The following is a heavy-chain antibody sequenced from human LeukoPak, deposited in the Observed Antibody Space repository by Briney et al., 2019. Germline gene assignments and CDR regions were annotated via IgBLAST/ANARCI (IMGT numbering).Heavy chain of an antibody. V-gene: IGHV3-66*01. CDR2: IYSGGST. Sequence: PGGSLRLSCAVSGFTVSSNYMSWVRQAPGKGLEWVSVIYSGGSTYYAESVKSRFTISRDNSKNSLYLQMNSLRAEDTAVYYCARDRHIVVVTALDYWGQGTLVTVSS. CDR1: GFTVSSNY. J-gene: IGHJ4*02. CDR3: ARDRHIVVVTALDY. D-gene: IGHD2-21*02.